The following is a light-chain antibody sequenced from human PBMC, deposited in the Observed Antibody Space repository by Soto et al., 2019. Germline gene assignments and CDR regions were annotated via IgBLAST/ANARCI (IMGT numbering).Light chain of an antibody. J-gene: IGKJ1*01. V-gene: IGKV1-12*01. Sequence: IPITKCAFSVSASEENIGTITGGASQGISSWLDWYQQKPGKAPKLLIYVASSLQSGVPSRFSGSGSGTDFTLTISSLQPEDFATYYCQQDYGSPRTFGQGTKVDIK. CDR3: QQDYGSPRT. CDR2: VAS. CDR1: QGISSW.